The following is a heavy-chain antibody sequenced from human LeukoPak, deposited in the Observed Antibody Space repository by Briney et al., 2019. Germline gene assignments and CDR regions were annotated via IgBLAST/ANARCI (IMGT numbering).Heavy chain of an antibody. Sequence: GGTLRLSCAASGFTFSSYWMHWVRQAPGKGLVWVSRINSDGSSTSDADSVKGRFTISRDNAKNTLYLQMNSLRAEDTAVYYCARTGTHWYFDLWGRGTLVTVSS. CDR3: ARTGTHWYFDL. D-gene: IGHD1-1*01. V-gene: IGHV3-74*01. CDR1: GFTFSSYW. J-gene: IGHJ2*01. CDR2: INSDGSST.